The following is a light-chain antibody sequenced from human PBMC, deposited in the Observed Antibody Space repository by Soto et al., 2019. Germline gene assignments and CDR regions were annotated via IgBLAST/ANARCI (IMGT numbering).Light chain of an antibody. CDR2: DVR. Sequence: QYALAQPASVSGSPGHSITIICTGTSTDIGANDYVSWYHQHPGSAPKLVIFDVRNRPSGTSSRFSGSKSGNTASLTISGLQTDDEGDYYCAASTETGTLLFGVGTKLTVL. CDR3: AASTETGTLL. J-gene: IGLJ2*01. CDR1: STDIGANDY. V-gene: IGLV2-14*03.